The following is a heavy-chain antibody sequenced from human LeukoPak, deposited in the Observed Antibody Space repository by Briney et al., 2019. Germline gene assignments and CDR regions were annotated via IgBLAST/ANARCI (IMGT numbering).Heavy chain of an antibody. Sequence: GGSLRLSCAASGFTFSNYWMHWVRQVPGKGLVCVSRINIDGTSTSYADSVKGRFTIYRDNAKNALYLQMNSLRAEDTAVYYCARGSSGWYGIDYWGQGALVNVSS. CDR1: GFTFSNYW. D-gene: IGHD6-19*01. CDR3: ARGSSGWYGIDY. CDR2: INIDGTST. V-gene: IGHV3-74*01. J-gene: IGHJ4*02.